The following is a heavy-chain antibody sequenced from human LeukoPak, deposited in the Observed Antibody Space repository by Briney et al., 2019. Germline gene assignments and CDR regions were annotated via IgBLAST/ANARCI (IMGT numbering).Heavy chain of an antibody. J-gene: IGHJ4*02. CDR3: AKDRSGGVAGPLDY. CDR2: IRYDGTNK. Sequence: GSLRLSCAASGFTFSSYAMHWVRQAPGKGLEWVAFIRYDGTNKYYADSVKGRFTISRDNSKNTLYLQMNSLRAEDTAVYYCAKDRSGGVAGPLDYWGQGTLVTVSS. D-gene: IGHD6-19*01. V-gene: IGHV3-30*02. CDR1: GFTFSSYA.